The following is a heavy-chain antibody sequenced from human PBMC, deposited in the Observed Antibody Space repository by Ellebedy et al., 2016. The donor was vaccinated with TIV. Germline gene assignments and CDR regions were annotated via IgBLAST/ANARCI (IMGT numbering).Heavy chain of an antibody. CDR3: ARDTRPRDYYGLDV. CDR1: GFTVSSNY. V-gene: IGHV3-53*01. Sequence: GESLKISCAASGFTVSSNYMTWVRQAPGKGLEWVSVIYSDDNTYYADSVRGRFTISRDNSKNTVYLQMNSLRAEDTAVYYCARDTRPRDYYGLDVWGQGTMVTVPS. CDR2: IYSDDNT. J-gene: IGHJ6*02. D-gene: IGHD6-6*01.